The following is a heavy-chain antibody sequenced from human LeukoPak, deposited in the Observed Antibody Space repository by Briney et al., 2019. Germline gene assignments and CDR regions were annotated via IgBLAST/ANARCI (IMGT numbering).Heavy chain of an antibody. CDR2: INHSGST. CDR3: ARQSLVNCSSTSCYGWFDP. D-gene: IGHD2-2*01. J-gene: IGHJ5*02. CDR1: GGSINDYY. Sequence: PSETLSLTCTLSGGSINDYYWNWIRQPPGKGLEWIGEINHSGSTNYNPSLKSRVTISVDTSKNQFSLKLSSVTAADTAVYYCARQSLVNCSSTSCYGWFDPWGQGTLVTVSS. V-gene: IGHV4-34*01.